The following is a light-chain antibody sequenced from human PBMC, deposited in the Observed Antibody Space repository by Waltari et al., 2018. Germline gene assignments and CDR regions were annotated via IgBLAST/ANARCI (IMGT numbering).Light chain of an antibody. CDR1: QSVRDN. CDR3: QQYHNWPPYT. J-gene: IGKJ2*01. V-gene: IGKV3-15*01. CDR2: GAS. Sequence: EIVMTQSPGTLSVSPGERVTLSCRASQSVRDNLAWYQQKPGQAPRLLIYGASSRATGIPARLSGSGAGTEFTLTISSLQSEDFAVYYCQQYHNWPPYTFGQGTKVEIK.